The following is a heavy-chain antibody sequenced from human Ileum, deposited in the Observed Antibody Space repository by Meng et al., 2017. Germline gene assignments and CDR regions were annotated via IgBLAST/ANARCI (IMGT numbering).Heavy chain of an antibody. CDR1: SGSFTNNNYY. Sequence: QLRLQESGPGLVKPSETLSLTRSVSSGSFTNNNYYWVWISRPPGKGLEWIGSIYYGGSTYYNPSLKSRVTISVDTSTNQFSLKLISVTAADTAVYYCARRAHYGDPPRWGQGTLVTVSS. CDR3: ARRAHYGDPPR. J-gene: IGHJ4*02. CDR2: IYYGGST. V-gene: IGHV4-39*01. D-gene: IGHD4-17*01.